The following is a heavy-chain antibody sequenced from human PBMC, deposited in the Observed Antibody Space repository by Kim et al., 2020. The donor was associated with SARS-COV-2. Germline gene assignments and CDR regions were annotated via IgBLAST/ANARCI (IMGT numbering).Heavy chain of an antibody. CDR1: GFTFNTYW. CDR3: VRGSPAV. D-gene: IGHD2-2*01. V-gene: IGHV3-7*03. Sequence: GGSLRLSCTASGFTFNTYWMNWVRQAPGSGLEWVANIDQHGSAKYYVDSVKGRFTISRDNAKDSLYLQMNSLRAEDTAVYYCVRGSPAVWGQGTTVTVSS. J-gene: IGHJ6*02. CDR2: IDQHGSAK.